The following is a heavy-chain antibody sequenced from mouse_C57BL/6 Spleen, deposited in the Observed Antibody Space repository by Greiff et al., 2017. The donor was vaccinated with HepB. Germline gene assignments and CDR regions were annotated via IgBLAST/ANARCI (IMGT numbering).Heavy chain of an antibody. CDR1: GYIFTSYW. V-gene: IGHV1-52*01. D-gene: IGHD1-1*01. CDR3: ARSYYYGRAHWYFDV. CDR2: IDPSDSET. Sequence: QVQLQQPGAELVRPGSSVKLSCKASGYIFTSYWMHWVKQRPIQGLEWIGNIDPSDSETHYNQKFKDKATLTVDKSSSTAYMQLSSLTSEDSAVYYCARSYYYGRAHWYFDVWGTGTTVTVSS. J-gene: IGHJ1*03.